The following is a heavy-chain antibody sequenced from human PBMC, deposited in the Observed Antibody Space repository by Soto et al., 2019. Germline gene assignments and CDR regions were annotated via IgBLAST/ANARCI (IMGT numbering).Heavy chain of an antibody. CDR3: AKDRKRWAEFWSGYYMGPFDY. D-gene: IGHD3-3*01. V-gene: IGHV3-23*01. Sequence: GGSLRLPCAASGFTFSSYAMSWVRQAPGKGLEWVSAISGSGGSTYYADSVKGRFTISRDNSKNTLYLQMNSLRAEDTAVYYCAKDRKRWAEFWSGYYMGPFDYWGQGTLVTVSS. CDR2: ISGSGGST. J-gene: IGHJ4*02. CDR1: GFTFSSYA.